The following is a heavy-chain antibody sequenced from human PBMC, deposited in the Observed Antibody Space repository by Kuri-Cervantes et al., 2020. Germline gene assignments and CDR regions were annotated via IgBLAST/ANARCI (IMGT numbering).Heavy chain of an antibody. CDR2: IYYSGST. J-gene: IGHJ6*02. V-gene: IGHV4-61*10. CDR1: GGSISSGSYY. Sequence: GSLRLSCTVSGGSISSGSYYWSWIRQPAGKGLEWIGYIYYSGSTNYNPSLKSRVTMSVDTSKNQFSLKLSSVTAADTAVYYCARMAAEYYYYGMGVWGQGTTVTVSS. CDR3: ARMAAEYYYYGMGV. D-gene: IGHD5-24*01.